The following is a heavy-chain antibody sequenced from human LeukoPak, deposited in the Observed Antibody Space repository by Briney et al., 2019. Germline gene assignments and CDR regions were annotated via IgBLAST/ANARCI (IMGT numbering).Heavy chain of an antibody. CDR3: ARSQWLVRCFDY. J-gene: IGHJ4*02. CDR2: ISAYNGNT. CDR1: GYTFTSYY. Sequence: ASVKVSYKASGYTFTSYYIHWVRQAPGQGLEWMGWISAYNGNTDYRQKFQGRVTMTTDTSTSTAYMELRSLRSDDTAVYYCARSQWLVRCFDYWGQGTLVTVSS. V-gene: IGHV1-18*04. D-gene: IGHD6-19*01.